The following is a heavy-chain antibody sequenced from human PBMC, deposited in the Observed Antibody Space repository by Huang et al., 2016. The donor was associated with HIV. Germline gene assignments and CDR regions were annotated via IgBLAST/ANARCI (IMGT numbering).Heavy chain of an antibody. Sequence: EVQLVESGGGLVQPGGSLRLSCAASGFSLSSYWMHWVRKAPGKGRVGVSRNNSDGSSKNDADSVKIRFTSSRDNAKNTLYLQMNSLGAEDTAVYYCARDPRIQSWLNFFDYWGQGTLVSVSS. CDR2: NNSDGSSK. CDR3: ARDPRIQSWLNFFDY. V-gene: IGHV3-74*01. J-gene: IGHJ4*02. CDR1: GFSLSSYW. D-gene: IGHD3-22*01.